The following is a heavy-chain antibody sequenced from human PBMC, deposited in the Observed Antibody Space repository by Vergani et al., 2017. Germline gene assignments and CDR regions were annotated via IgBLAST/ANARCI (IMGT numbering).Heavy chain of an antibody. J-gene: IGHJ6*02. Sequence: VQLVESGGGLVQPGRSLRLSCAASGFTFSSYGMHWVRQAPGKGLEWVAVIWYDGSNKYYADSVKGRFTISRDNSKNTLYLQMNSLTAEETAVYYCAKDRAPPPHYYDILTGDYRRDYYYYGMDVWGQGTTVTVSS. CDR3: AKDRAPPPHYYDILTGDYRRDYYYYGMDV. CDR1: GFTFSSYG. D-gene: IGHD3-9*01. CDR2: IWYDGSNK. V-gene: IGHV3-33*06.